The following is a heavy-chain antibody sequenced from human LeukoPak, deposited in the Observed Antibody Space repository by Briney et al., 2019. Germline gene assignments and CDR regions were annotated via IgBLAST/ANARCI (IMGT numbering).Heavy chain of an antibody. CDR2: ISSSGSTI. J-gene: IGHJ6*03. CDR1: GFTFSDYY. V-gene: IGHV3-11*04. Sequence: PGGSLSLSCAASGFTFSDYYMFWIRQAPGKGLEWVSYISSSGSTISYADSVKGRFTVSRDNAKNSLYLQMNSLRAEDTAVYYCATEVTPYYYMDVWGKGTTVTVSS. D-gene: IGHD2-21*02. CDR3: ATEVTPYYYMDV.